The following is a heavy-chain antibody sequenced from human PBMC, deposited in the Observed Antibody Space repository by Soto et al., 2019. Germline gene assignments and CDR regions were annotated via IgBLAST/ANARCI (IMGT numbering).Heavy chain of an antibody. V-gene: IGHV4-30-4*01. J-gene: IGHJ4*02. Sequence: PSETLSLTCTVSGGSISSGHNYWSWIRQPPGKGLEWIGYMYYSGKTYYNPSLKSRVTISVDTSKNQFSLKLSSVTAADTAVYYCARDRGYYFDYWGQGTLVTVSS. CDR2: MYYSGKT. D-gene: IGHD3-10*01. CDR1: GGSISSGHNY. CDR3: ARDRGYYFDY.